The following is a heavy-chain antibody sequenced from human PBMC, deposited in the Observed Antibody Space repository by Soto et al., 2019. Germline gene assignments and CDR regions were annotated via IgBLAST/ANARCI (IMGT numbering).Heavy chain of an antibody. CDR3: ARGRYGDY. J-gene: IGHJ4*02. D-gene: IGHD1-1*01. CDR2: ISAHNGNT. V-gene: IGHV1-18*01. Sequence: QVHPVQSGAEVKKPGASVKVSCKGSGYAFTTYGITWVRQAPGQGLEWMGWISAHNGNTNYAQKLQGRVTVTRDTSTRTAYMELRSLRSDDTAVYYCARGRYGDYWGQEALVTVSS. CDR1: GYAFTTYG.